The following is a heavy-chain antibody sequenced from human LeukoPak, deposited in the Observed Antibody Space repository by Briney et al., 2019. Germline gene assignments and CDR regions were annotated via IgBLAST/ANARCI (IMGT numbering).Heavy chain of an antibody. CDR3: AKAPVRYGNSFPDY. CDR2: ISGSGGST. Sequence: PGGSLRLSCAASGFTFSSYGMSWVRQAPGKGLEWVSAISGSGGSTYYADSVKGRFTISRDNSKNTLYLQMNSLRAEDTAVYYCAKAPVRYGNSFPDYWGQGTLVTVSS. V-gene: IGHV3-23*01. CDR1: GFTFSSYG. J-gene: IGHJ4*02. D-gene: IGHD4-23*01.